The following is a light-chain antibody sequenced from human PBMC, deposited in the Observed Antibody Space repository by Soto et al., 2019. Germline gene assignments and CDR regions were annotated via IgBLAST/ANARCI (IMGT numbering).Light chain of an antibody. CDR1: SSNIGSNY. J-gene: IGLJ3*02. CDR2: GNN. V-gene: IGLV1-47*01. Sequence: QSVLTQPPSASGAPGQRVTISCSGSSSNIGSNYVYWYQQLPGTAPKLLIYGNNQRPSGVPDRFSGSKSGTSASLAISGLRSDDEADYYCAAWWDSLRGRVFGGGTKLTVL. CDR3: AAWWDSLRGRV.